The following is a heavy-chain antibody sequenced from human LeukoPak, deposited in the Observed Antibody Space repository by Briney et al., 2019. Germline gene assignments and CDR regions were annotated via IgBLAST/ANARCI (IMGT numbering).Heavy chain of an antibody. V-gene: IGHV3-74*01. J-gene: IGHJ5*02. Sequence: PGGALRLSCAASGFTFRNYWLHWARHAPGKGLVWVSRINSDGINTSYADSVKGRFTISRDNAKNTLNLQMNSLRAEDTAVYYCARDLGQYYDTSDNWFDPWGQGTLVTVSS. CDR2: INSDGINT. D-gene: IGHD3-22*01. CDR1: GFTFRNYW. CDR3: ARDLGQYYDTSDNWFDP.